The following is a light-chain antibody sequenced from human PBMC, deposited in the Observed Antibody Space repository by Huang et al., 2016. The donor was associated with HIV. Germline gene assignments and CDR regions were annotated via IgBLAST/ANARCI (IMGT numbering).Light chain of an antibody. V-gene: IGKV1-33*01. J-gene: IGKJ5*01. CDR1: HDISNS. Sequence: DIQMTQSPSSLSTSIKDTVTTTCQASHDISNSLNWYQHKPVKAPKLLIDYASNLETGVPSRFSGSGSGTDFTFTISDLHPEDIATYYCQQYADFPITFGQGTRLEIK. CDR3: QQYADFPIT. CDR2: YAS.